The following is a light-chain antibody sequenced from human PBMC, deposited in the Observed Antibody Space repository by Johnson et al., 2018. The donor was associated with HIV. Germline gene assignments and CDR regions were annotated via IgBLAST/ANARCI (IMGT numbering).Light chain of an antibody. CDR3: GTWDSSLTASYV. V-gene: IGLV1-51*01. J-gene: IGLJ1*01. CDR2: DNN. CDR1: SSNLGNNY. Sequence: VLTQPPSVSAAPGQKVTISCSGSSSNLGNNYVSWYQQLPGTAPKLLIYDNNKRPSGIPDRFSGSKSGTSATLGITGLQTGDEADYYCGTWDSSLTASYVFGTGTKVTVL.